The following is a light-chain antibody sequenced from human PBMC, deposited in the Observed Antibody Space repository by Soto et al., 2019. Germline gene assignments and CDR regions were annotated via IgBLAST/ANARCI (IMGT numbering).Light chain of an antibody. Sequence: DIQMTQSPSSLSASFGDRVTITCRASQVIGVYLAWFQQKPGNAPKLLIYAASTLQSGVTSRFSGSGSGTDFTLTISGLQPEDVATYYCQKYNSAPLTFGGGTKVEIK. CDR3: QKYNSAPLT. CDR1: QVIGVY. J-gene: IGKJ4*01. CDR2: AAS. V-gene: IGKV1-27*01.